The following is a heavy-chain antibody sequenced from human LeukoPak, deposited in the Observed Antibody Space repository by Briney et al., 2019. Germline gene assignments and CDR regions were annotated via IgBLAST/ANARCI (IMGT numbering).Heavy chain of an antibody. D-gene: IGHD3-16*01. J-gene: IGHJ4*02. V-gene: IGHV3-23*01. CDR3: AKVRTAVLFMTTFAPRGYFDY. CDR1: GFTFSSYA. CDR2: ISGSGGST. Sequence: GGSLRLSCAASGFTFSSYAMSWVRQAPGKGLEWVSAISGSGGSTYYADSVKGRFTISRDNSKNTLYLQMNSLRAEDTAVYYCAKVRTAVLFMTTFAPRGYFDYWGQGTLVTVSS.